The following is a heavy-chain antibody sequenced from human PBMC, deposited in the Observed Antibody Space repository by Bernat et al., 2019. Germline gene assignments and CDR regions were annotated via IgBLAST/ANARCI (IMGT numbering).Heavy chain of an antibody. Sequence: QVQLVESGGGVVQPGRSLRLSCAASGFTFSSYGMHWVRQAPGKGLEWVAVISYDGSNKYYADSVKGRFTISRDNSKNTLYLQMNSLRAGDTAVYYCAKDRTYGGNPLLDLDYWGQGTLVTVSS. CDR2: ISYDGSNK. D-gene: IGHD4-23*01. V-gene: IGHV3-30*18. CDR1: GFTFSSYG. J-gene: IGHJ4*02. CDR3: AKDRTYGGNPLLDLDY.